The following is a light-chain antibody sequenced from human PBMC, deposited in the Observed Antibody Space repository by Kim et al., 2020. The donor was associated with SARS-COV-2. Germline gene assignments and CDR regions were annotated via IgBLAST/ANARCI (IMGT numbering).Light chain of an antibody. CDR2: EVT. CDR1: NSDVGDDNS. CDR3: SSYAGSNNYV. Sequence: TIAITGTNSDVGDDNSVSWYQQNPGKAPKLMIYEVTKRPSGVPDRFSGSKSGNTASLTVSGLQAEDEAEYYCSSYAGSNNYVSGTGTKVTVL. V-gene: IGLV2-8*01. J-gene: IGLJ1*01.